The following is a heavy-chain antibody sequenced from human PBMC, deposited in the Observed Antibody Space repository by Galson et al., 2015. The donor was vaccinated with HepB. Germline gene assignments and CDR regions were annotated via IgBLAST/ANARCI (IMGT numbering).Heavy chain of an antibody. V-gene: IGHV4-39*01. D-gene: IGHD2-8*01. CDR3: ASAPTVYAPQGYYYYGMDV. CDR1: GGSISSSSYY. J-gene: IGHJ6*02. Sequence: ETLSLTCTVSGGSISSSSYYWGWIRQPPGKGLEWIGSIYYSGSTYYNPSLKSRVTISVDTSKNQFSLKLSSVTAADTAVYYCASAPTVYAPQGYYYYGMDVWGQGTTVTVSS. CDR2: IYYSGST.